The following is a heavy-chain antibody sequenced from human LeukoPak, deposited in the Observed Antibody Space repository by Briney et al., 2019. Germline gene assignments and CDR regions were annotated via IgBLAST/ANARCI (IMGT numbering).Heavy chain of an antibody. CDR2: IRYDETNK. CDR3: AKGVYGGSSGGFYFDY. D-gene: IGHD1-26*01. V-gene: IGHV3-30*02. Sequence: GGSLRLSCAASGLTFGSSGMHWVRQAPGKGLEWVAFIRYDETNKHYADSVKGRFTISRDNSKNTLYLQMNSLRSEDTAVYYCAKGVYGGSSGGFYFDYWGQGALVTVSS. J-gene: IGHJ4*02. CDR1: GLTFGSSG.